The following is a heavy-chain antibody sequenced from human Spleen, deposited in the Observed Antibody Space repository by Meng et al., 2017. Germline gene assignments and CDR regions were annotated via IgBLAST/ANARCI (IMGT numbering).Heavy chain of an antibody. D-gene: IGHD3-22*01. J-gene: IGHJ3*02. CDR1: GFTFSSYA. CDR3: AKTLLRSYYYDSSGSPDAFDI. Sequence: GESLKISCAASGFTFSSYAMSWVRQAPGKGLEWVSAISGSGGSTYYADSVKGRFTISRDNSKNTLYLQMNSLRAEDTAVYYCAKTLLRSYYYDSSGSPDAFDIWGQGTMVT. V-gene: IGHV3-23*01. CDR2: ISGSGGST.